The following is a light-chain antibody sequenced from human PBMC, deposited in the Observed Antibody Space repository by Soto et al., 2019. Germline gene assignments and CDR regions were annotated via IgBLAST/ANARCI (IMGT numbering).Light chain of an antibody. CDR2: GAS. J-gene: IGKJ1*01. V-gene: IGKV3-20*01. CDR3: QQYGSSPPWT. CDR1: QSVSSSY. Sequence: EIVLTQSPGTLSLSPGERATLPCRASQSVSSSYLAWYQQKPGQAPRLLIYGASNRATGIPDRFSGSGSGTDFTLTISRLEPEDFAVYYCQQYGSSPPWTFGQGTKVDIK.